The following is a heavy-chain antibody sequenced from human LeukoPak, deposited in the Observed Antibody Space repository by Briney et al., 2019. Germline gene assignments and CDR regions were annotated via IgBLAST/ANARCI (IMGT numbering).Heavy chain of an antibody. CDR2: IIPILGIA. J-gene: IGHJ4*02. Sequence: SVKVSCKASGCTFSSYAISWVRQAPGQGLEWMGRIIPILGIANYAQKFQGRVTITADKSTSTAYMELSSLRSEDTAVYYCARDPVGAPLLRYYFDYWGQGTLVTVSS. D-gene: IGHD1-26*01. V-gene: IGHV1-69*04. CDR1: GCTFSSYA. CDR3: ARDPVGAPLLRYYFDY.